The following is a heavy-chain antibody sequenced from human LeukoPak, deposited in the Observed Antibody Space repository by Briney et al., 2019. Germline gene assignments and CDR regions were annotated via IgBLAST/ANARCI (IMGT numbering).Heavy chain of an antibody. D-gene: IGHD6-13*01. CDR2: IYSGGST. V-gene: IGHV3-53*01. J-gene: IGHJ4*02. CDR1: GFTVSSNY. CDR3: TGVGRSSWYDY. Sequence: GGSLRLSCAASGFTVSSNYMSWVRQAPGKGLEWVSVIYSGGSTDYADSVKGRFTISRDTSKNTLYLQMNSLRVEDTAVYYCTGVGRSSWYDYWGQGTLVTVSS.